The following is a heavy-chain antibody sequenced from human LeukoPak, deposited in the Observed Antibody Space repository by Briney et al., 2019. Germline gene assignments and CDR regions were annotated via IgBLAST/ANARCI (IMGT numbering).Heavy chain of an antibody. CDR3: ARGYIYGYHY. Sequence: PGRSLRLSCAASGFTFSSYAMHWVRQAPGKGLEWVAVISYDGSNKYYADSVKGRFTISRDNSRNTLFLQMKSLRAEDTAVYYCARGYIYGYHYWGQGTLVTVSS. D-gene: IGHD5-18*01. CDR2: ISYDGSNK. J-gene: IGHJ4*02. V-gene: IGHV3-30-3*01. CDR1: GFTFSSYA.